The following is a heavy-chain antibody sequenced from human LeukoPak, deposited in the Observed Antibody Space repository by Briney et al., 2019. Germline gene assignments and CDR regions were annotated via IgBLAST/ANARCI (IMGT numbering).Heavy chain of an antibody. V-gene: IGHV3-33*01. CDR3: ERDHKPWELSSFDY. CDR2: IWYDGSNQ. D-gene: IGHD1-26*01. Sequence: GGSLRLSCAASGFTFSRYGMQWVRQAPGKGLEGVAVIWYDGSNQYYADSVKGRFTISRDNSKNTLYLQMNSLRAEDTAVYYCERDHKPWELSSFDYWGQGTLVTVSS. J-gene: IGHJ4*02. CDR1: GFTFSRYG.